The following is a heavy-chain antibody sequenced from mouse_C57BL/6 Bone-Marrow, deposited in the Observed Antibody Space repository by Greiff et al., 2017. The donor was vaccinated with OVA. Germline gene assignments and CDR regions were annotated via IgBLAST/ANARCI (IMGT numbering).Heavy chain of an antibody. V-gene: IGHV1-81*01. J-gene: IGHJ4*01. CDR3: ARERDGYYPYYYALDY. CDR2: IYPRSGNT. Sequence: VQVVESGAELARPGASVKLSCKASGYTFTSYGISWVKQRTGQGLEWIGEIYPRSGNTYYNEKFKGKATLTADKSSSTAYMELRSLTSEDPAVYFCARERDGYYPYYYALDYWGQGTSVTVSS. CDR1: GYTFTSYG. D-gene: IGHD2-3*01.